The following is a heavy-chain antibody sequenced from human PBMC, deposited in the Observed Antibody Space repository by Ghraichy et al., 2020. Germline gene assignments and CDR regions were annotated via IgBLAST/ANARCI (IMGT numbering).Heavy chain of an antibody. D-gene: IGHD3-22*01. CDR3: AREFYDSSGYYLPAAFDI. Sequence: ASVKVSCKASGYNFPSHAINWVRQAPGQGLDWMGWINAYNGNTNYAQKLQGRVTMTTDTSTSTAYMELRSLRSDDTAVYYCAREFYDSSGYYLPAAFDIWGQGTMVTVSS. V-gene: IGHV1-18*04. CDR2: INAYNGNT. J-gene: IGHJ3*02. CDR1: GYNFPSHA.